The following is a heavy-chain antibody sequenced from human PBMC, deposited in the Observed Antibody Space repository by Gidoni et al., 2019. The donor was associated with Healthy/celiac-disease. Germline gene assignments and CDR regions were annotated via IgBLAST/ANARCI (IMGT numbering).Heavy chain of an antibody. J-gene: IGHJ3*02. CDR2: IYYSGIT. V-gene: IGHV4-39*01. CDR3: ARGRYDYIWGSYRYPNDAFDI. Sequence: QLQLQESGPGLVTPSEHLSLTCTVSGGPISSSSYLWGWIRQPPGKGLEWIGSIYYSGITDYNPSLKSRVTISVDTSKNQFSLKLSSVTAADTAVYYCARGRYDYIWGSYRYPNDAFDIWGQGTMVTVSS. CDR1: GGPISSSSYL. D-gene: IGHD3-16*02.